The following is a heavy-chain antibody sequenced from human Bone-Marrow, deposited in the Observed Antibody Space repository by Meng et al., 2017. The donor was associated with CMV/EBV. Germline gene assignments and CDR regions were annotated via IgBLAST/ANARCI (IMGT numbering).Heavy chain of an antibody. CDR3: AHSGPWRYSYV. CDR2: IYWDDDK. D-gene: IGHD5-18*01. V-gene: IGHV2-5*02. Sequence: TFKASDPQLLSHTHTLVLAPTFSGFYLSTSGLVVSWITPPQGKALEWLAIIYWDDDKRYSPSLKSRLTITKDTSKNQVVLTMPNMDPVDTATYYCAHSGPWRYSYVWGQGTLVTVSS. J-gene: IGHJ4*02. CDR1: GFYLSTSGLV.